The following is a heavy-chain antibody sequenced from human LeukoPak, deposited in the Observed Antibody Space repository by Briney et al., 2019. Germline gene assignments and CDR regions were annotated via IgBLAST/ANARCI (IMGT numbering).Heavy chain of an antibody. CDR2: ISGSGGST. CDR1: GFLLSSYT. D-gene: IGHD6-6*01. Sequence: AGGSLRLSCSVSGFLLSSYTVNWVRQAPGKGLEWVSSISGSGGSTYYADSVKGRFTISRDNSKNTLYLQMNSLRAEDTAVYYCTQLGSSSDCWGQGTLVTVSS. J-gene: IGHJ4*02. V-gene: IGHV3-23*01. CDR3: TQLGSSSDC.